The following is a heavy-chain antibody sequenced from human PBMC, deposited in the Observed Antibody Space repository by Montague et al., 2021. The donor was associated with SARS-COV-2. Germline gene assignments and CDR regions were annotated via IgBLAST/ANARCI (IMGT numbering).Heavy chain of an antibody. Sequence: SLRLSCAASGFTFHDYALHWVRQVPGKGLEWVSGISWNSGSIGYGDSVKGRFTISRDNAKNSLYLQMNNLRAEDTALYYCAKDRGYYGSGSYFEYWGQGTLVTVSS. CDR1: GFTFHDYA. CDR3: AKDRGYYGSGSYFEY. CDR2: ISWNSGSI. V-gene: IGHV3-9*01. D-gene: IGHD3-10*01. J-gene: IGHJ4*02.